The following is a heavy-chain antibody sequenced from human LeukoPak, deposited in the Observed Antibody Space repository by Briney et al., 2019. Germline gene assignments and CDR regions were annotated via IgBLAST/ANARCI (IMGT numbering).Heavy chain of an antibody. CDR1: GGSISSYY. V-gene: IGHV4-59*12. CDR3: ARASAVATIYWYFDL. Sequence: SETLSLTCTVSGGSISSYYWSWIRQPPGKGLEWIGYIYYSGSTNYNPSLKSRVTISVDTSKNQFSLKLNSVTAADTAVYYCARASAVATIYWYFDLWGRGTLVTVSS. CDR2: IYYSGST. J-gene: IGHJ2*01. D-gene: IGHD5-12*01.